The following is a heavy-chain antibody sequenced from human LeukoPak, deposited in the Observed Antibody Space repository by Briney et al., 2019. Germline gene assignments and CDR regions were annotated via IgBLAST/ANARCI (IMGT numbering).Heavy chain of an antibody. CDR1: GFTVSSNY. Sequence: GRSLRLSCAASGFTVSSNYMSWVRQAPGKGLEWGSVIYSGGSTYYADSVKGRFTISRDNSKNTLYLQMNSLRAEDTAVYYCARDTYYDILTGQAWYYGMDVWGQGTTVTVSS. V-gene: IGHV3-53*01. J-gene: IGHJ6*02. CDR3: ARDTYYDILTGQAWYYGMDV. CDR2: IYSGGST. D-gene: IGHD3-9*01.